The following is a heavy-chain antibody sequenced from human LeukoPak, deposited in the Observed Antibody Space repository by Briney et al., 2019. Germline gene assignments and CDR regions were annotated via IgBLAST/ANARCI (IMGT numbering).Heavy chain of an antibody. Sequence: PGGSLRLSCAASGFTFSTYNMNWVRQAPGKGLEWVSSITSSSSYIYYADSVKGRFTISRDNAKNSLYLQMSSLRAEDTAVYFCARDTWELLGFDYWGQGTLVTVSS. J-gene: IGHJ4*02. CDR2: ITSSSSYI. V-gene: IGHV3-21*01. CDR3: ARDTWELLGFDY. CDR1: GFTFSTYN. D-gene: IGHD1-26*01.